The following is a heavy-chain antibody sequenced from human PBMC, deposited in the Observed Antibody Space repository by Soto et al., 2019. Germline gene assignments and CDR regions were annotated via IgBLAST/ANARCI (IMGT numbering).Heavy chain of an antibody. Sequence: GGSLRLSCAASAFTFSSYNMNWVRQAPGKGLEWLSYISSRSSTIYYADSVKGRFTISRDNAKNSLYLQMNNLRDEDTAVYYFARQGWDYAYYYGLEGWDQGTTVTV. V-gene: IGHV3-48*02. CDR3: ARQGWDYAYYYGLEG. CDR2: ISSRSSTI. CDR1: AFTFSSYN. D-gene: IGHD3-16*01. J-gene: IGHJ6*02.